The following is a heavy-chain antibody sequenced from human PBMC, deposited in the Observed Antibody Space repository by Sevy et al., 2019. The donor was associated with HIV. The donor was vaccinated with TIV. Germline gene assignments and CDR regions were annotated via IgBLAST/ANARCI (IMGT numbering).Heavy chain of an antibody. CDR1: GYTLTELS. V-gene: IGHV1-24*01. CDR3: ATAREYYEDSSGYLDF. D-gene: IGHD3-22*01. J-gene: IGHJ4*02. Sequence: ASVKFSCRVSGYTLTELSMHWVRQAPGKGLEWMVRFDPEDGETISAQKFQGRLTLTEDTSTDTAYMELSSLRSEDMAVYYCATAREYYEDSSGYLDFWGQGTLVTVSS. CDR2: FDPEDGET.